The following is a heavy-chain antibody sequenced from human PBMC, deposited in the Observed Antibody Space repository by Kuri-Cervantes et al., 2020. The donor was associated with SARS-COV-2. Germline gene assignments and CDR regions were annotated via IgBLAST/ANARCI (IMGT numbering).Heavy chain of an antibody. CDR3: ARDARELRGDYYYYGMDV. CDR2: IGTAGDT. Sequence: PCAASGITFSSYDMHWVRQATGKGLEWVSAIGTAGDTYYPGSVKGRFTISRENAKNTLYLQMNSLRAEDTAVYYCARDARELRGDYYYYGMDVWGQGTTVTVSS. CDR1: GITFSSYD. D-gene: IGHD1-26*01. J-gene: IGHJ6*02. V-gene: IGHV3-13*01.